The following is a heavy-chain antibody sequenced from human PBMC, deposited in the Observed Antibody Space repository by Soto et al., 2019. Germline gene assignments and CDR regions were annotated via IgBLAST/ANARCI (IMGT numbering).Heavy chain of an antibody. CDR3: ARDGVVTPGVFDY. CDR2: IYYSGST. J-gene: IGHJ4*02. D-gene: IGHD2-21*02. V-gene: IGHV4-30-4*01. CDR1: GGSISSGDYY. Sequence: QVQLQESGPGLVKPSQTLSLTCTVSGGSISSGDYYWSWIRQPPGKGLEWIGYIYYSGSTYYNPSLRSRVTISVDTSKNQFSLKLSSVTAADTAVYYCARDGVVTPGVFDYWGQGTLVTVSS.